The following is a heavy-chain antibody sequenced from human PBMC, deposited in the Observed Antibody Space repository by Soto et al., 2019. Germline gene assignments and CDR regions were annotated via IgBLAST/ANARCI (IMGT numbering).Heavy chain of an antibody. CDR1: GGSISSYY. D-gene: IGHD3-3*01. V-gene: IGHV4-59*01. CDR3: ARSNPYYDFWSGRYYYYYGMDV. Sequence: PSETLSLTCTVSGGSISSYYWSWIRQPPGKGLEWIGYIYYSGGTNYNPSLKSRVTISVDTSKNQFSLKLSSVTAADTAVYYCARSNPYYDFWSGRYYYYYGMDVWGQGTTVTVSS. CDR2: IYYSGGT. J-gene: IGHJ6*02.